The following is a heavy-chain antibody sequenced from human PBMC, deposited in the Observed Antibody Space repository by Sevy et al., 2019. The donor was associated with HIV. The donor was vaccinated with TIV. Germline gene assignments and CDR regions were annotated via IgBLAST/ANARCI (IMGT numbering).Heavy chain of an antibody. CDR1: GGSITSLY. D-gene: IGHD1-26*01. CDR3: AGENAWGRGYP. CDR2: IYYNGHI. V-gene: IGHV4-59*08. J-gene: IGHJ5*02. Sequence: SETLSRTCTVSGGSITSLYWNWIRQPPGKGLEWIANIYYNGHINYNPSLKSRFTLSLDTSKNQFSLRLSSVTAADTAMYYCAGENAWGRGYPWGQGTLVTVSS.